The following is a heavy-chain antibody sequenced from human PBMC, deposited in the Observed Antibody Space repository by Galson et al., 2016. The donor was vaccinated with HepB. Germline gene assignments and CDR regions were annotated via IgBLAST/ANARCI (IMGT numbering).Heavy chain of an antibody. CDR2: IDGSGSHT. V-gene: IGHV3-53*01. Sequence: SLRLSCADSGFTVSSTYMTWVRQAPGKGLEWVSIIDGSGSHTYYANSVKGRFTISRGNSKNTLFLQMSGLRLEDTAVYFCAKGLGDYPFRSDSLHPNALEVWGRGTLVTVSS. CDR1: GFTVSSTY. J-gene: IGHJ3*01. CDR3: AKGLGDYPFRSDSLHPNALEV. D-gene: IGHD3-3*01.